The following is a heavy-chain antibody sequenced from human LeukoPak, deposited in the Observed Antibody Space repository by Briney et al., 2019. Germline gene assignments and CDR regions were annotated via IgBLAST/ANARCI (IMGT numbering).Heavy chain of an antibody. J-gene: IGHJ4*02. D-gene: IGHD6-13*01. V-gene: IGHV1-8*01. Sequence: ASVKVSCKASGDTFTSYDINWVRQATGQGLEWMGWMNPNSGNTGYAQKFQGRVTMTRNTSISTAYMELSSLRSEDTAVYYCARGRIAAAGSYYWGQGTLVTVSS. CDR3: ARGRIAAAGSYY. CDR1: GDTFTSYD. CDR2: MNPNSGNT.